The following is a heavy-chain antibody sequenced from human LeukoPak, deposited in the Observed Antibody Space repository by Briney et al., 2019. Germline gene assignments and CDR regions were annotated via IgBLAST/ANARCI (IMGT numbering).Heavy chain of an antibody. CDR1: GIPLSNYS. D-gene: IGHD3-9*01. Sequence: GGSLRLSCALSGIPLSNYSMSCVRKAPGKGLEWVARMSGSGGRTNYADSEKGRFTVSRDNYKNTLYLKMKSMRAEDRAVYFCAKDPPYYDILTGLEYYFDYWGQGALVTVSS. J-gene: IGHJ4*02. CDR3: AKDPPYYDILTGLEYYFDY. CDR2: MSGSGGRT. V-gene: IGHV3-23*01.